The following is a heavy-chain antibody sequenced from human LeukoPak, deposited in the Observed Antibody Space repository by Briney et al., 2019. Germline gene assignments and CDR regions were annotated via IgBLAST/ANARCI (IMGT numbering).Heavy chain of an antibody. CDR2: IRSKAYGGTT. CDR1: GFTFGDYA. CDR3: TRASEGGNLGY. Sequence: GGSLRLSCTASGFTFGDYAMSWFRQAPGKGLEWVGFIRSKAYGGTTEYAASVKGRFTISRDDSKSIAYLQMNSLKTEDTAVYYCTRASEGGNLGYWGQGTLVTVSS. V-gene: IGHV3-49*03. D-gene: IGHD2-15*01. J-gene: IGHJ4*02.